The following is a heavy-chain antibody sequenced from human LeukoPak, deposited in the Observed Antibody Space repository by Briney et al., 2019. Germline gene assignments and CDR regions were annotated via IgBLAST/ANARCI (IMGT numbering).Heavy chain of an antibody. CDR3: ARGRTLVAVAGPYYFDY. V-gene: IGHV1-18*01. D-gene: IGHD6-19*01. CDR2: ISAYNGNT. CDR1: GYTFTSYG. Sequence: ASVKVSCTASGYTFTSYGISWVRQAPGQGLEWMGWISAYNGNTNYAQKLQGRVTMTTDTSTSTAYMELRSLRSDDTAVYYCARGRTLVAVAGPYYFDYWGQGTLVTVSS. J-gene: IGHJ4*02.